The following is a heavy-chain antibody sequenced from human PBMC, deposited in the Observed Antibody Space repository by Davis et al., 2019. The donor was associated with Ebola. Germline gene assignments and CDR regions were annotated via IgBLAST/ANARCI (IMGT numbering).Heavy chain of an antibody. CDR1: GYTFTSYG. CDR3: ARDEVAAAGLEDSYYYYYGMDV. J-gene: IGHJ6*02. CDR2: ISAYNGNT. V-gene: IGHV1-18*01. Sequence: ASEKVSCKASGYTFTSYGISWVRQAPGQGLEWMGWISAYNGNTNYAQKLQGRVTMTTDTSTSTAYMELRSLRSDDTAVYYCARDEVAAAGLEDSYYYYYGMDVWGQGTTVTVSS. D-gene: IGHD6-13*01.